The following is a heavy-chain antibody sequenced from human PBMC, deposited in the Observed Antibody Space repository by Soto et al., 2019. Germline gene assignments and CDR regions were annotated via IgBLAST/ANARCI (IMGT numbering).Heavy chain of an antibody. V-gene: IGHV3-23*01. D-gene: IGHD2-15*01. Sequence: GGSLRLSCAASGFTFSSYAMSWVRQAPGKGLEWVSAISGSGGSTYYADSVKGRFTISRDNSKNTLYLQMNSLRAEDTAVYYCAKPLVNCSGGSCYSEYYYYYGMDVWGQGTTVTVSS. CDR3: AKPLVNCSGGSCYSEYYYYYGMDV. CDR1: GFTFSSYA. J-gene: IGHJ6*02. CDR2: ISGSGGST.